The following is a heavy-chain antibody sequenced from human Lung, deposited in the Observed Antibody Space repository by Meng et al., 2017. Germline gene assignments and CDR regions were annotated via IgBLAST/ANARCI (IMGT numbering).Heavy chain of an antibody. V-gene: IGHV4-34*01. CDR2: INHSGST. D-gene: IGHD4-11*01. CDR1: GGSFSDYY. J-gene: IGHJ4*02. CDR3: ARGPTTMAHDFDY. Sequence: HLWGAGLLKPSETLSLTCVVSGGSFSDYYWSWIRQPPGKGLEWIGEINHSGSTNYNPSLESRATISVDTSQNNLSLKLSSVTAADSAVYYCARGPTTMAHDFDYWGQGTLVTVSS.